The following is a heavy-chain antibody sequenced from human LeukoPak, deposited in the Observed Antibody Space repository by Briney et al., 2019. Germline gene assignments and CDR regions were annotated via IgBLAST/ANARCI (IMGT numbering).Heavy chain of an antibody. Sequence: GRSLRLSCAASGFTFSSYGMHWVRQAPGKRLEWVAVISYDGSNKYYADSVKGRFTISRDNSKNTLYLQMNSLRAEDTAVYYCAKCLGMLYDYRGQGTLVTVSS. CDR3: AKCLGMLYDY. V-gene: IGHV3-30*18. D-gene: IGHD2-8*01. J-gene: IGHJ4*02. CDR2: ISYDGSNK. CDR1: GFTFSSYG.